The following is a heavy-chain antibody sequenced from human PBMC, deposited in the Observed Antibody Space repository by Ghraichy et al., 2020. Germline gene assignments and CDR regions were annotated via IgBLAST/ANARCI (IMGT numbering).Heavy chain of an antibody. CDR2: ISGGASST. CDR1: GFTFSNYA. J-gene: IGHJ3*02. D-gene: IGHD6-19*01. Sequence: GGSLRLSCVASGFTFSNYAMTWVRQAPGKGLEWVSGISGGASSTNYADSVKGRFTISRDNSKSTLYLQMNSLRNEDTAVYYCAKEIRSGWYALHPTAFDIWGKGIMVSVSS. V-gene: IGHV3-23*01. CDR3: AKEIRSGWYALHPTAFDI.